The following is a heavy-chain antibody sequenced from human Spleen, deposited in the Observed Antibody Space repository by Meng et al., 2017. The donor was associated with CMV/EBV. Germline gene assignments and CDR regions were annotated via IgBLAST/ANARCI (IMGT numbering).Heavy chain of an antibody. D-gene: IGHD2-8*02. V-gene: IGHV1-69*05. J-gene: IGHJ3*01. CDR2: IIPIFGTP. CDR1: GGTLSSYA. CDR3: ARLRGTVYGILSDDTLDV. Sequence: SVKVSCKASGGTLSSYAITWVRQAPGQGLEWMGGIIPIFGTPSHAQKFQGRGTIDMDESTTTAYMEVHSLTSNDTAVYYCARLRGTVYGILSDDTLDVWGQGTMVTVSS.